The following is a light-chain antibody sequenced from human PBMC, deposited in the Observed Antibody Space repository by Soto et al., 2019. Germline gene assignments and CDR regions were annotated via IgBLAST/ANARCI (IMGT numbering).Light chain of an antibody. CDR1: QFVSSR. CDR2: DTS. V-gene: IGKV3-15*01. CDR3: QQTNSFPFT. Sequence: DIVVTQSPATLSASPGERVTLSCRASQFVSSRLAWYQQRPGQVPRLLIYDTSTRAPGISARFSGSGSGTDFTLTISSLQPEDFATYYCQQTNSFPFTFGPGTKVDIK. J-gene: IGKJ3*01.